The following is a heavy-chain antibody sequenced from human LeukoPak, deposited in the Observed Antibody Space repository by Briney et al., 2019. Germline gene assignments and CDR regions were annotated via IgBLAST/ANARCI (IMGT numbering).Heavy chain of an antibody. CDR3: ARDDGYCSGDSCYSHAFDI. CDR1: AFTFSWYT. V-gene: IGHV3-7*01. Sequence: PGGSLRLSCAASAFTFSWYTVNWVRQAPGKGLEWVANIKQDGSEKYYVDSVKGRFTISRDNAKNSLYLQMNSLRAEDTAVYYCARDDGYCSGDSCYSHAFDIWGQGTMVTVSS. J-gene: IGHJ3*02. D-gene: IGHD2-15*01. CDR2: IKQDGSEK.